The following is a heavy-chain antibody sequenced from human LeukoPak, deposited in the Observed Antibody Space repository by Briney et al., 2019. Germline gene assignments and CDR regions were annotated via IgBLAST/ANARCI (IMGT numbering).Heavy chain of an antibody. J-gene: IGHJ5*02. Sequence: PGGSLRLSCAASGFTFSKAWMSWVRQAPGKGLEWVGRIKSKTDGGTTDYAAPVKGRFIISRDDSKNTLYVQMNSLKIEDTALYHCTRLGGGSPDLIIVPGANKLKWYDPWGQGTLVTVSS. CDR1: GFTFSKAW. CDR2: IKSKTDGGTT. V-gene: IGHV3-15*01. D-gene: IGHD2-2*01. CDR3: TRLGGGSPDLIIVPGANKLKWYDP.